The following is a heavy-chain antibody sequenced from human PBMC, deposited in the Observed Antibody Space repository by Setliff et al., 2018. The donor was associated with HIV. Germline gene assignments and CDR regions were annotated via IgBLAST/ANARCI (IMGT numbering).Heavy chain of an antibody. V-gene: IGHV4-34*01. D-gene: IGHD6-19*01. J-gene: IGHJ4*02. Sequence: PSETLSLTCAVYGGSFSGFYWNWIRQPPGKGLEWIGEINHSGSTNYNPSLKSRVTIPVDTSKNQFSLRLSSVIAADTAVYYCARGPPGSSIGWYVGYWGQGTLVTVSS. CDR1: GGSFSGFY. CDR3: ARGPPGSSIGWYVGY. CDR2: INHSGST.